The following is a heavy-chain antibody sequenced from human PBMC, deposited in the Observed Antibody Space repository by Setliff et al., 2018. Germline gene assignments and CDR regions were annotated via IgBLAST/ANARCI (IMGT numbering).Heavy chain of an antibody. Sequence: ASVKVSCKASGYTFTSYDINWVRQATGQGLEWMGWMNPNSGNTGYAQKFQGRVTMTRNTSISTAYMELSSLRSKDTAVYYCARGQGTYYYDSSGYYYVRGWFDPWGQGTLVTV. J-gene: IGHJ5*02. CDR2: MNPNSGNT. CDR3: ARGQGTYYYDSSGYYYVRGWFDP. D-gene: IGHD3-22*01. CDR1: GYTFTSYD. V-gene: IGHV1-8*02.